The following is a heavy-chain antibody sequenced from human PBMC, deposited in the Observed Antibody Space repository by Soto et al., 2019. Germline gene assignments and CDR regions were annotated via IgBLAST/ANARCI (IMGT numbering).Heavy chain of an antibody. CDR2: ISYDGSNK. Sequence: GGSLRLSCAASGFTFSSYGMHWVRQAPGKGLEWVAVISYDGSNKYYADSVKGRFTISRDNSKNTLYLQMNSLRAEDTAVYYCAKDGNYPKNFNWFDPWGQGTLVTVSS. J-gene: IGHJ5*02. D-gene: IGHD1-7*01. CDR3: AKDGNYPKNFNWFDP. V-gene: IGHV3-30*18. CDR1: GFTFSSYG.